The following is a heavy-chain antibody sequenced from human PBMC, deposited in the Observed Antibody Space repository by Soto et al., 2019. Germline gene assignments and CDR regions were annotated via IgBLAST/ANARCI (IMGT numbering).Heavy chain of an antibody. V-gene: IGHV3-30*18. Sequence: QVQLVQSGGGVVQPGRSLRLSCVASGFIFRTYGMHWVRQVPGKGLEWVAHISDDGSNEYYADSVKGRFTVSRDNAKNTLDLQRNGLKTEDTALYYCTKEYIVGTTWGYFESWGQGALVIVSS. CDR2: ISDDGSNE. D-gene: IGHD1-1*01. J-gene: IGHJ4*02. CDR3: TKEYIVGTTWGYFES. CDR1: GFIFRTYG.